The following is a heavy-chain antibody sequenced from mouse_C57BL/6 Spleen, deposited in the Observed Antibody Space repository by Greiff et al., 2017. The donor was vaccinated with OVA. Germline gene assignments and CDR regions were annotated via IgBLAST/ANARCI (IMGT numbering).Heavy chain of an antibody. Sequence: EVKLVESGGGLVQPGGSLSLSCAASGFTFTDYYMSWVRQPPGKALEWLGFIRNKANGYTTEYSASVKGRFTISRDNSQSILYLQMNALRAEDSAAYYCARYRQLRLPLDYWGQGTTLTVSS. J-gene: IGHJ2*01. CDR1: GFTFTDYY. D-gene: IGHD3-2*02. CDR2: IRNKANGYTT. V-gene: IGHV7-3*01. CDR3: ARYRQLRLPLDY.